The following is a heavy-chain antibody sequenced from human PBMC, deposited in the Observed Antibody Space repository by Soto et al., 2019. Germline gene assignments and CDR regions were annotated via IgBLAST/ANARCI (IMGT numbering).Heavy chain of an antibody. CDR1: GFTLSNFW. D-gene: IGHD4-17*01. J-gene: IGHJ3*01. V-gene: IGHV3-7*01. CDR3: LVTTSAFDF. Sequence: EVQLVESGGDLAQPGGSLRLSCAASGFTLSNFWVNWVRQAPGKGLEWVANIKQGGIEKNYVDSVKGRFTISRDDTKNTLFLQMNNLRAEDTAVYYCLVTTSAFDFWGRGTTVTVSS. CDR2: IKQGGIEK.